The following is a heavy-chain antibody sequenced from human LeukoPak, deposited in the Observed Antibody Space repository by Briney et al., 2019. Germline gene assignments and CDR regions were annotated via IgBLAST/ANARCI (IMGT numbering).Heavy chain of an antibody. CDR3: ARVGGSNYYYYGMDV. CDR2: IYYSGST. Sequence: PSETLSLTCTVSGGSISSYYWSWIRQPPGKGLEWVGYIYYSGSTNYNPSLKSRVTISVDTSKNQFSLKLSSVTAADTAVYYCARVGGSNYYYYGMDVWGQGTTVTVSS. J-gene: IGHJ6*02. CDR1: GGSISSYY. V-gene: IGHV4-59*01. D-gene: IGHD3-10*01.